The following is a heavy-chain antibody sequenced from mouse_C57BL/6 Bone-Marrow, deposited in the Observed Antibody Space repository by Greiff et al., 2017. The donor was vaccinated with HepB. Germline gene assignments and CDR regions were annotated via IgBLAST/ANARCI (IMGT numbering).Heavy chain of an antibody. CDR1: GFNIKDDY. V-gene: IGHV14-4*01. Sequence: VHVKQSGAELVRPGASVKLSCTASGFNIKDDYMHWVKQRPEQGLEWIGWIDPENGDTEYASKFQGKATITADTSSNTAYLQLSSLTSEDTAVYYCTTGKGYYGSSYVWYFDVWGTGTTVTVSS. J-gene: IGHJ1*03. CDR3: TTGKGYYGSSYVWYFDV. D-gene: IGHD1-1*01. CDR2: IDPENGDT.